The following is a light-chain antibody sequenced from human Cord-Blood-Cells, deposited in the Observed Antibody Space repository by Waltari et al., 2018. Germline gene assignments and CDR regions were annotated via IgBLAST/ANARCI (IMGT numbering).Light chain of an antibody. CDR1: HSISSY. J-gene: IGKJ3*01. Sequence: EIQMTQSPTSLSASVGDSVTITCRASHSISSYVHWYHQKPGKAPKLLIYAASSLQSGVPSRFSGSGSGTDFTLTISSLQPEDFATYYCQQSYSTPFTFGPGTKVDIK. V-gene: IGKV1-39*01. CDR3: QQSYSTPFT. CDR2: AAS.